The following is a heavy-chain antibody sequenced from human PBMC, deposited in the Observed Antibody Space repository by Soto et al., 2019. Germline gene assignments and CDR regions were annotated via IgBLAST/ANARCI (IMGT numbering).Heavy chain of an antibody. V-gene: IGHV3-21*01. CDR3: ARRTNSDPPFWFDP. Sequence: EVQLVESGGGLVKPGGSLRLSCAASGFTFSSYSMNWVRQAPGKGLEWVSSISSSSSYIYYADSVKGRFTISRDNAKNSLYLQMNSLRADDTAVYYCARRTNSDPPFWFDPWGQGTLVTVSS. CDR1: GFTFSSYS. CDR2: ISSSSSYI. D-gene: IGHD2-2*01. J-gene: IGHJ5*02.